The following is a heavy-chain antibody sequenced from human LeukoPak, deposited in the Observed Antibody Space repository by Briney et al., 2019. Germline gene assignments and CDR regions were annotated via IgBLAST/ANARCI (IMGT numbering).Heavy chain of an antibody. J-gene: IGHJ5*02. CDR2: IYTSGST. V-gene: IGHV4-4*07. CDR3: ARDQRFSGYYPKGLGWFDP. CDR1: GGSISSYY. Sequence: SETLSLTCTVSGGSISSYYWSWIRQPAGKGLEWIGRIYTSGSTNYNPSLKSRVTMSVDTSKNQFSLKLSSVTAADTAVYYCARDQRFSGYYPKGLGWFDPWGQGTLVTVSS. D-gene: IGHD3-22*01.